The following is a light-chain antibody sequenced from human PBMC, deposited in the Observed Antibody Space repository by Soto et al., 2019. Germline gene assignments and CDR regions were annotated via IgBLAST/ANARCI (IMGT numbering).Light chain of an antibody. CDR3: QHYNNWPPRFT. CDR2: GTS. CDR1: QSVGRN. V-gene: IGKV3-15*01. Sequence: EIVMTQSPATLSVSPGERATLSCRASQSVGRNLAWYQQKPGQAPRLLIYGTSTRATGIPARFSGSGSETEFTLIISSLQSEDFAVDYCQHYNNWPPRFTFGPGAKVDIK. J-gene: IGKJ3*01.